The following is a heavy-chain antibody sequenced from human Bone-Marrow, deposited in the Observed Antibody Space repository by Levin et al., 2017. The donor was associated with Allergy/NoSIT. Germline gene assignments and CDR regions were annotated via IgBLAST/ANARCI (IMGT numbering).Heavy chain of an antibody. V-gene: IGHV1-2*02. D-gene: IGHD6-13*01. J-gene: IGHJ4*02. Sequence: GESLKISCKASGHTFTGYYMHWVRQAPGQGLEWMGWINPNSGGTNYAQKFQGRVTMTRDTSISTAYMELSRLRSDDTAVYYCARALMGAAAADWGQGTLVTVSS. CDR3: ARALMGAAAAD. CDR2: INPNSGGT. CDR1: GHTFTGYY.